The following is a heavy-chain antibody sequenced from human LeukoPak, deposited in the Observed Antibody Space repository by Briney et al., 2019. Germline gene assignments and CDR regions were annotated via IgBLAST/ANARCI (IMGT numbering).Heavy chain of an antibody. D-gene: IGHD4-23*01. J-gene: IGHJ3*02. CDR1: GYSFTSYW. CDR3: ARPLNRLVKAFDI. V-gene: IGHV5-51*01. CDR2: IYPGDSDT. Sequence: GESLKISCKGSGYSFTSYWIGWVRQMPGKGLEWMGIIYPGDSDTRYSPSFQGQVTISADKSISTAYLQWSSLKASDTAMYYWARPLNRLVKAFDIRGQGTKVTVSS.